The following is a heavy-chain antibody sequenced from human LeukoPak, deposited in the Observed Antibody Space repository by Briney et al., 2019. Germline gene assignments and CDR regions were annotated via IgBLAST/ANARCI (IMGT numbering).Heavy chain of an antibody. CDR3: ARDAPDYGGKQYYFDY. CDR2: ISSSSSTI. V-gene: IGHV3-48*01. Sequence: GGSLRLSCAASGFTFSSYSMNWVRQAPGKGLERVSYISSSSSTIYYADSVKGRFTISRDNAKNSLYLQMNSLRAEDTAVYYCARDAPDYGGKQYYFDYWGQGTLVTVSS. D-gene: IGHD4-23*01. CDR1: GFTFSSYS. J-gene: IGHJ4*02.